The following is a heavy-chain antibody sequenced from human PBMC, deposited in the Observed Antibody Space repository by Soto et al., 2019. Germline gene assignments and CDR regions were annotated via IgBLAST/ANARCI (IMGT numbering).Heavy chain of an antibody. V-gene: IGHV3-23*01. CDR1: GFTFSSYA. J-gene: IGHJ4*02. Sequence: EVQLLESGGGLVQPGGSLRLSCAASGFTFSSYAVSWVRQAPGKGLEWVSAISGSGGSTYYADSVKGRFTISRDNSKNTLYLQMNSLRAEDTAVYYCAKGYSSGWWTFDYWGQGTLVTVSS. CDR2: ISGSGGST. CDR3: AKGYSSGWWTFDY. D-gene: IGHD6-19*01.